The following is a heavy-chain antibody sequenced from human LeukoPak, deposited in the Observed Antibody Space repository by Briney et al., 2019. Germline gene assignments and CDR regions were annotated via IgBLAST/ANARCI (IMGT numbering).Heavy chain of an antibody. CDR3: ARGRPHGNDY. D-gene: IGHD4-23*01. CDR1: GFTFSDYY. CDR2: INSDGSIT. Sequence: GGSLRLSCAASGFTFSDYYMTWIRQAPGKGLVWVSHINSDGSITSYADSVKGRFTISRDNAKNTLYLQMNSLRAEDTAVYYCARGRPHGNDYWGQGTLVTVSS. V-gene: IGHV3-74*01. J-gene: IGHJ4*02.